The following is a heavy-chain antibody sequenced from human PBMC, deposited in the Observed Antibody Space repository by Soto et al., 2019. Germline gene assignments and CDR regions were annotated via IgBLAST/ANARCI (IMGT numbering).Heavy chain of an antibody. J-gene: IGHJ4*02. CDR2: IIPISGIA. Sequence: GASVKVSCKASGYTFPSYDINWVRQAPGQGLEWMGRIIPISGIANHAQKFQGRVTITADKSTGTAYMELSSLRSEDTAVYYCANPPRYWGQGTLVTVSS. V-gene: IGHV1-69*04. CDR1: GYTFPSYD. CDR3: ANPPRY.